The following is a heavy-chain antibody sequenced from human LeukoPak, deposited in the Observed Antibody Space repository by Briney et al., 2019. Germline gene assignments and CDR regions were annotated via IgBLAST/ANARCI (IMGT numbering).Heavy chain of an antibody. CDR1: GFTFSSYA. J-gene: IGHJ5*02. CDR2: ISYDGSNK. V-gene: IGHV3-30*04. Sequence: GGSLRLSCAASGFTFSSYAMHWVRQAPGKGLEWVAVISYDGSNKYYADSVKGRFTISRDNSKNTLYLQMNSLRAEDTVVYYCARDQMPGGTWFDPWGQGTLVTVSS. D-gene: IGHD2-8*02. CDR3: ARDQMPGGTWFDP.